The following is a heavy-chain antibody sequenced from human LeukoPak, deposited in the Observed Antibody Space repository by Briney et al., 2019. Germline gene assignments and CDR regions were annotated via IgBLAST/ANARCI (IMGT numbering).Heavy chain of an antibody. Sequence: GRSLRLSCAASGFTFDDYAMHWVRQAPGKGLEWVSGITWNSGSTGYADSVKGRFTIYRDNAKNSLYLQMNSLRAEDTASYYCAKEAGGNNFDSWGPGTLVTVSS. CDR1: GFTFDDYA. D-gene: IGHD4-23*01. V-gene: IGHV3-9*01. CDR2: ITWNSGST. CDR3: AKEAGGNNFDS. J-gene: IGHJ4*02.